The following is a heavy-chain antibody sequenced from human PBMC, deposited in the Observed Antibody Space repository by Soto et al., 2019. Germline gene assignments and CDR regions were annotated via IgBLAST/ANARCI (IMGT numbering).Heavy chain of an antibody. CDR3: ARQLSHICDS. D-gene: IGHD3-3*02. Sequence: GESLKISCKGAGYKFGSAWIGWVRQMPGKGLEWMGIIKPGTSDIRYSPSCRGHVTISADEAVSTAYLQWSSLKASDTAMYYCARQLSHICDSWGQGTLVTVSS. V-gene: IGHV5-51*01. CDR2: IKPGTSDI. J-gene: IGHJ4*02. CDR1: GYKFGSAW.